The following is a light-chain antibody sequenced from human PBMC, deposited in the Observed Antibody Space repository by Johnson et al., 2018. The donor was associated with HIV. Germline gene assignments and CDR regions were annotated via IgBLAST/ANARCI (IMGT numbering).Light chain of an antibody. J-gene: IGLJ1*01. V-gene: IGLV1-51*01. CDR1: SSNIGNNY. Sequence: QSVLTQPPSVSAAPGQRFTISCSGSSSNIGNNYVSWYQQLPGTAPKLLIYDNNKRPSGIPDRFSGSKSGTSATLDITGLRTGDEADYFCGTWDSSLSAYVFGTGTKVNVL. CDR2: DNN. CDR3: GTWDSSLSAYV.